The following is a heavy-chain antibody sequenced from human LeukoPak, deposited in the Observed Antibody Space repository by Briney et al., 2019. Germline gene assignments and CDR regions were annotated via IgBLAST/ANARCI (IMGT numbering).Heavy chain of an antibody. Sequence: GGSLRLSCAASGFTFSAYGMHWVRQAPGKGLEWVAVISYDGSKKFYTDSVKGRFTISRDNSNDTLYLQMNSLRDEDTAMYYCAKDKYSAYDYSRYSDYWGQGTLVTVSS. V-gene: IGHV3-30*18. J-gene: IGHJ4*02. CDR1: GFTFSAYG. CDR3: AKDKYSAYDYSRYSDY. CDR2: ISYDGSKK. D-gene: IGHD3-16*01.